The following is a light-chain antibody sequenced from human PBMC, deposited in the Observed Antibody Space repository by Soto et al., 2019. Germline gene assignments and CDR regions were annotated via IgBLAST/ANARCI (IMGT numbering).Light chain of an antibody. Sequence: MTQSPSSLSASVGDRVTIPCRASQSIDTYLNWYQQKPGKAPKLLIYAASSLQSGVPSRFSGSGSGTDFTLTISNLQPEDFATYFCQQSYSTPLTFGGGTKVDI. CDR1: QSIDTY. CDR3: QQSYSTPLT. CDR2: AAS. V-gene: IGKV1-39*01. J-gene: IGKJ4*01.